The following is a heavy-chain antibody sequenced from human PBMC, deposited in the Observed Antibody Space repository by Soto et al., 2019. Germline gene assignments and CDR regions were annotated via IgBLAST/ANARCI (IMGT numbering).Heavy chain of an antibody. D-gene: IGHD3-22*01. CDR3: AHSGFYYDSSGYPDYYYYGMDV. Sequence: KESGPTLVKPTQTLTLTCTFSGFSLSTSGVGVGWIRQPPGKALEWLALIYWNDDKRYSPSLKSRLTITKDTSKNQVVLTMTNMDPVDTATYYCAHSGFYYDSSGYPDYYYYGMDVWGQGTTVTVSS. CDR1: GFSLSTSGVG. V-gene: IGHV2-5*01. J-gene: IGHJ6*02. CDR2: IYWNDDK.